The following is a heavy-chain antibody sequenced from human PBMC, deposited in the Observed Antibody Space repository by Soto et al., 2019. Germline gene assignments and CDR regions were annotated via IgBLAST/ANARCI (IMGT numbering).Heavy chain of an antibody. Sequence: PSETLSLTCAVYGGSFSGYYWSWIRQPPGKGLEWIGEINHSGSTNYNPSLKSRVTISVDTSKNQFSLKLSSVTAADTAVYYFARGRRIAATNYYYYYMDVWGKGTTVTVSS. J-gene: IGHJ6*03. V-gene: IGHV4-34*01. CDR3: ARGRRIAATNYYYYYMDV. D-gene: IGHD6-13*01. CDR1: GGSFSGYY. CDR2: INHSGST.